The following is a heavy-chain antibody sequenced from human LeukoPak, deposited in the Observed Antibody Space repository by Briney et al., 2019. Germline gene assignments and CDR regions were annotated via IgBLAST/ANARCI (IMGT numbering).Heavy chain of an antibody. V-gene: IGHV3-74*01. J-gene: IGHJ4*02. D-gene: IGHD2-15*01. CDR1: VTFSNAW. CDR3: ARRMDFDY. Sequence: GGSLRLSCAASVTFSNAWIYWVRRAPGKGLVWVSRINSDGSSTSYADSVKGRFTISRDNAKNTLYLQMNSLRAEDTAVYYCARRMDFDYWGQGTLVTVSS. CDR2: INSDGSST.